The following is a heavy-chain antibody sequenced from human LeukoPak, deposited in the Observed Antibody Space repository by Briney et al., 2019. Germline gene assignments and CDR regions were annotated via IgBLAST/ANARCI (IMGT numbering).Heavy chain of an antibody. CDR1: GGSFSGYY. D-gene: IGHD2-15*01. V-gene: IGHV4-34*01. J-gene: IGHJ3*02. Sequence: SETLSLTCAVYGGSFSGYYWSWIRQPPGKGLEWIGEINHSGSTNYNPSLKSRVTISVDTSKNQFSLKLSSVTAADTAVYYCARSAVVAAKSSQGSHAFDIWGQGTMVTVSS. CDR2: INHSGST. CDR3: ARSAVVAAKSSQGSHAFDI.